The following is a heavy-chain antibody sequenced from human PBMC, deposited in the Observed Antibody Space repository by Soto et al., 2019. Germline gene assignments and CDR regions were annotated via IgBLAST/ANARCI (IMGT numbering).Heavy chain of an antibody. CDR3: PRVVAYSNPDF. V-gene: IGHV3-74*01. J-gene: IGHJ4*02. Sequence: EVQLVESGGGLVQPGGSLRLSCGASGFTFSSYWMHWVRQAPGKGLVWVSRINSDGSSTIYADSVKGRFTISRDNAKNTLYLQMNSLTAEDTAVYYCPRVVAYSNPDFCGQGTLVTVSS. CDR1: GFTFSSYW. CDR2: INSDGSST. D-gene: IGHD4-4*01.